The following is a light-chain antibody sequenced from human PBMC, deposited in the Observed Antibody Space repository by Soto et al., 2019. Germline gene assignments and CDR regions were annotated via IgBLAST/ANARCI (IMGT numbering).Light chain of an antibody. CDR3: SSFTNSILV. J-gene: IGLJ3*02. CDR2: EVT. CDR1: TSDVGSHNF. V-gene: IGLV2-14*01. Sequence: QSAPTQPASVSGSPGQSITISCTGTTSDVGSHNFVSWYQQLPGKAPKLLIYEVTNRPSGTSNRFSGSKSGNTASLTISGLQAEDEADYYCSSFTNSILVFGGGTKLTVL.